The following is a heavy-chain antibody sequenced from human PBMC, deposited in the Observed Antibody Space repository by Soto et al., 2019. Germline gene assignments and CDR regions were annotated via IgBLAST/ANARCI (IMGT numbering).Heavy chain of an antibody. J-gene: IGHJ6*02. D-gene: IGHD3-3*01. CDR2: INSYEHGP. V-gene: IGHV3-23*01. Sequence: GSLRLTGSASGFTFNKYALTWVRQSPGKGPEWVSAINSYEHGPYYIDSVRVRFTISRDNSKNMVYLQMNDLRADDSAVYYCARGGVYGGDHYYTGMDVWGQGTKVTVYS. CDR3: ARGGVYGGDHYYTGMDV. CDR1: GFTFNKYA.